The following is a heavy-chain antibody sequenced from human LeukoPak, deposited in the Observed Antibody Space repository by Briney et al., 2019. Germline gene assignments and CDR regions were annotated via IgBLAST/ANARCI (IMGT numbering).Heavy chain of an antibody. D-gene: IGHD6-6*01. J-gene: IGHJ4*02. CDR3: AKIGIAARPHDY. CDR1: GFTFSSYG. CDR2: IRYDGSNK. Sequence: PGGSLRLSCAASGFTFSSYGMHWVRQAPGKWLEWVAFIRYDGSNKYYADSVKGRFTISRDNSKNTLYLQMNSMRAEDTAVYYCAKIGIAARPHDYWGQGTLVTVSS. V-gene: IGHV3-30*02.